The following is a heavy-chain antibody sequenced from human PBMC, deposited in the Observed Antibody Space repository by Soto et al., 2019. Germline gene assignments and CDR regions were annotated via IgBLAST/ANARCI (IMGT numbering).Heavy chain of an antibody. D-gene: IGHD6-13*01. CDR2: ISGSGGST. V-gene: IGHV3-23*01. Sequence: GGSLRLSCAASGFTFSSYAMSWVRQAPGKGLEWVSAISGSGGSTYYADSVKGRFTISRGNSKNTLYLQMNSLRAEDTAVYYCAKSQCRSCRVDYWGQGTLVTVSS. CDR3: AKSQCRSCRVDY. J-gene: IGHJ4*02. CDR1: GFTFSSYA.